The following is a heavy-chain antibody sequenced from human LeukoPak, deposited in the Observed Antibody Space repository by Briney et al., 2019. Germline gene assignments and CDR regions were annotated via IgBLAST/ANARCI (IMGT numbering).Heavy chain of an antibody. Sequence: SGGSLRLSCAASGFTVSSNYMSWVRQAPGKGLEWVSVIYSGGSTYYADSVKGRFTISRDNSKNTLYLQMNSLRAEDTAVYYCARDRLTMVRGVIDVHWYFDLWGRGTLVTVSS. D-gene: IGHD3-10*01. CDR2: IYSGGST. V-gene: IGHV3-53*01. CDR1: GFTVSSNY. J-gene: IGHJ2*01. CDR3: ARDRLTMVRGVIDVHWYFDL.